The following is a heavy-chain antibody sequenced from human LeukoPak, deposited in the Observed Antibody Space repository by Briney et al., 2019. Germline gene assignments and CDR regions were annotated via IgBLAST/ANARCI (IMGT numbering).Heavy chain of an antibody. J-gene: IGHJ4*02. CDR3: ASQREGPLAY. CDR1: GFTFSSHW. V-gene: IGHV3-7*02. D-gene: IGHD6-25*01. CDR2: IKQDGSGT. Sequence: PGGSLRLSCAASGFTFSSHWMTWVRQAPGKGLEWVGNIKQDGSGTYYVDSVRGRITISRDNAKKSLYLEMNSLRAEDTAVYYCASQREGPLAYGGGEPRDPVSS.